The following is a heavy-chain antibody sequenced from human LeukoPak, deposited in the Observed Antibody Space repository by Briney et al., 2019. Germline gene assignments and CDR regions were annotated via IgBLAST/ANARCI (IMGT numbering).Heavy chain of an antibody. CDR1: GGSFSGYY. CDR2: INHSGST. CDR3: ARHARYFYYFDY. V-gene: IGHV4-34*01. J-gene: IGHJ4*02. D-gene: IGHD1-14*01. Sequence: SETLSLTCAVYGGSFSGYYWSWIRQPPGKGLEWIGEINHSGSTYYNPSLKSRVTISVDTSKNQFSLKLSSVTAADTAVYYCARHARYFYYFDYWGQGTLVTVSS.